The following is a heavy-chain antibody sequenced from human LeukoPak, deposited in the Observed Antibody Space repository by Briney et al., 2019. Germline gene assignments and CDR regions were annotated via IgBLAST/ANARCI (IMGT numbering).Heavy chain of an antibody. CDR3: AKDREEMTTVWYFDL. CDR1: GFTFSTYG. J-gene: IGHJ2*01. D-gene: IGHD4-11*01. Sequence: PGGSLRLSCSASGFTFSTYGMHWVRQAPGKGLEWMAVISYDGNNKYYADSVKGRFTISRDNSKNTLYLQMNSLRAEDTAVYYCAKDREEMTTVWYFDLWGRGTLVTVSS. V-gene: IGHV3-30*18. CDR2: ISYDGNNK.